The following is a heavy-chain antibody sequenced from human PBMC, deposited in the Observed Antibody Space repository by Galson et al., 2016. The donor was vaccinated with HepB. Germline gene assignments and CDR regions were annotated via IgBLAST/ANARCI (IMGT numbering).Heavy chain of an antibody. CDR2: TYYRDRWYY. Sequence: SSNIAAWVWIGQSPSRGLEWLGRTYYRDRWYYDFATSVKSRIIINADISKNQFSLQLTSVTPEDAALYYCAKAVWLGRGMDVWGQGTAVTVSS. D-gene: IGHD2-21*01. CDR1: SSNIAA. J-gene: IGHJ6*01. V-gene: IGHV6-1*01. CDR3: AKAVWLGRGMDV.